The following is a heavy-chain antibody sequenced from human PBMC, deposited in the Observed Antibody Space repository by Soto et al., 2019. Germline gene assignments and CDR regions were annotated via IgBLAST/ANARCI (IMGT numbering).Heavy chain of an antibody. V-gene: IGHV3-33*05. CDR2: TSYDGSNN. CDR1: GFTFRSYV. J-gene: IGHJ5*02. D-gene: IGHD3-16*01. Sequence: QVQLVESGGGVVQPGTSLRLSCVGSGFTFRSYVIHWVRQAPGKGLEWVALTSYDGSNNFYGDSVKGRFTISRDNSRYTVELQMDSLRLEDTALYYWARWGRTGGLDVWCQGTLVSVSS. CDR3: ARWGRTGGLDV.